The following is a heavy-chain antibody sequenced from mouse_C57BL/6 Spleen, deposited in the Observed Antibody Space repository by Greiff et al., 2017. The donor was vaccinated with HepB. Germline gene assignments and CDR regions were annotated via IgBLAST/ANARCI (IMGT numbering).Heavy chain of an antibody. J-gene: IGHJ1*03. D-gene: IGHD1-1*01. CDR2: INPYNGGT. V-gene: IGHV1-19*01. Sequence: VQLQQSGPVLVKPGASVKMSCKASGYTFTDYYMNWVKQSHGKSLEWIGVINPYNGGTSYNQKFKGKATLTVDKSSSTAYMELNSLTSEDSAVYYCARDSSRYWYFDVWGTGTTVTVSS. CDR1: GYTFTDYY. CDR3: ARDSSRYWYFDV.